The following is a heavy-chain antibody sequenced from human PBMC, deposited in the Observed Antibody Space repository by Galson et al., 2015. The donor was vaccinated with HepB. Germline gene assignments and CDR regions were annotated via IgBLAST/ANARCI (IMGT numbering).Heavy chain of an antibody. CDR1: GFTFSSYA. CDR2: ISYDGSNK. J-gene: IGHJ4*02. Sequence: SLRLSCAASGFTFSSYAMHWVRQAPGKGLEWVAVISYDGSNKYYADSVKGRFTISRDNSKNTLYLQMNSLRAEDTAVYYCARAQETYYYDSSGYGVFDYWGQGTLVTVSS. D-gene: IGHD3-22*01. CDR3: ARAQETYYYDSSGYGVFDY. V-gene: IGHV3-30*04.